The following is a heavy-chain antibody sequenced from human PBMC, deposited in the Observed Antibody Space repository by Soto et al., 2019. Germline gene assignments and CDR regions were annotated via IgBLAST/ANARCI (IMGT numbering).Heavy chain of an antibody. CDR3: SIHATYDSVWGESDGSDY. CDR1: GGSISSNSYY. Sequence: PSDTLSLTCTVSGGSISSNSYYWDWIRQPPGKGLEWIGSLFYSGATYHNPSLQSRVTISVDTSKNQFSLHLSSVTAADTAVYYCSIHATYDSVWGESDGSDYCGQGTLVTVYS. D-gene: IGHD3-16*01. V-gene: IGHV4-39*01. J-gene: IGHJ4*02. CDR2: LFYSGAT.